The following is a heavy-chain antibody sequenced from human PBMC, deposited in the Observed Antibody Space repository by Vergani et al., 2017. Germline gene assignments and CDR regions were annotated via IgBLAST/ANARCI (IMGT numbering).Heavy chain of an antibody. V-gene: IGHV1-69*01. Sequence: QVQLVQSGAEVKKPGASVKVSCKASGYTFTGYYMHWVRQAPGQGLEWMGGIIPIFGTANYAQKFQGRVTITADESTSTAYMELSSLRSEDTAVYYCARGFSTVADLFDYWGQGTLVTVSS. CDR2: IIPIFGTA. D-gene: IGHD4-11*01. J-gene: IGHJ4*02. CDR3: ARGFSTVADLFDY. CDR1: GYTFTGYY.